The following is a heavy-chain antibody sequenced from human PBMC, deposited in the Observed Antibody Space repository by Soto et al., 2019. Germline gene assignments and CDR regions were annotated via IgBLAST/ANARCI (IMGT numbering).Heavy chain of an antibody. D-gene: IGHD3-22*01. J-gene: IGHJ4*02. CDR2: ISVYNGNT. CDR3: ARAAQYYDASGYAD. Sequence: QVKLVQSGTEVKKPGASIKVSCKASGYSFVTSGMTWVRQAPGQGLEWMGWISVYNGNTNYDQKLQDRVTMTTDTSTNTAYLEVRNLRSDDTAVYYCARAAQYYDASGYADWGQGTLVTVSS. CDR1: GYSFVTSG. V-gene: IGHV1-18*01.